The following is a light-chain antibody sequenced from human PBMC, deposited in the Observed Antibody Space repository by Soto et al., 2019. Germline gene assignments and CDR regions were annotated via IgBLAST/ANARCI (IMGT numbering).Light chain of an antibody. J-gene: IGLJ2*01. V-gene: IGLV2-14*01. CDR3: SSYTTTSTGV. CDR1: SSDIGGHNY. Sequence: QSALTQPASVSGSPGQSITVSCTGTSSDIGGHNYVSWYQQHPGKVPKLIIYEVSNRPSGVSNRFSGSKSGNTASLTVSGLQAEDEADYYCSSYTTTSTGVFGGGTKLTVL. CDR2: EVS.